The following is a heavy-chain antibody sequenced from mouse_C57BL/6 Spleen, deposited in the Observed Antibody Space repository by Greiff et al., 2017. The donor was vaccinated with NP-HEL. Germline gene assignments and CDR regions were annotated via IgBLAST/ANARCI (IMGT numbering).Heavy chain of an antibody. CDR1: GFNIKDDY. V-gene: IGHV14-4*01. J-gene: IGHJ3*01. CDR2: IDPENGDT. D-gene: IGHD2-4*01. CDR3: TPYDYNTSWFAY. Sequence: VQLQQSGAELVRPGASVKLSCTASGFNIKDDYMHWVKQRPEQGLEWIGWIDPENGDTEYASKFQGKATITADTSSNTAYLQLSSLTSEDTAVYYCTPYDYNTSWFAYWGQGTLVTVSA.